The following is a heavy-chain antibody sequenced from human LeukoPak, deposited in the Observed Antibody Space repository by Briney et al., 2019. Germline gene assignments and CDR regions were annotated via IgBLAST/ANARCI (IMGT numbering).Heavy chain of an antibody. Sequence: SETLSLTCAVYGGSFSGYCWSWIRQPPGKGLEWIGEINHSGSTNYNPSLKSRVTISVDTSKNQFSLKLSSVTAADTAVYYCARASGLYSYGYDLWGRGTLVTVSS. D-gene: IGHD5-18*01. CDR2: INHSGST. J-gene: IGHJ5*02. CDR3: ARASGLYSYGYDL. V-gene: IGHV4-34*01. CDR1: GGSFSGYC.